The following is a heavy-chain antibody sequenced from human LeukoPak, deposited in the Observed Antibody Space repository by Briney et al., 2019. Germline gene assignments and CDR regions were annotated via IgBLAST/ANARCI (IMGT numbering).Heavy chain of an antibody. CDR1: GDSISSYY. D-gene: IGHD6-19*01. J-gene: IGHJ4*02. CDR2: IYYNGNT. Sequence: SETLSLTCTVSGDSISSYYWSWIRQPPGKGLEWIAYIYYNGNTNYNPSLKSRVTISIDTSKNQFSLKLTSVTGADTAVYYCAGERGEEYSSGWYKRNYFDNWGQGIRVTVSS. CDR3: AGERGEEYSSGWYKRNYFDN. V-gene: IGHV4-59*12.